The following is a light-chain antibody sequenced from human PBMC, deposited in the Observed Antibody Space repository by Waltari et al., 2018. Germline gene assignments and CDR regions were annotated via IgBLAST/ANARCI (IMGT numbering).Light chain of an antibody. CDR3: CSYAGSSIWV. V-gene: IGLV2-23*01. CDR2: EDS. Sequence: QSALTQPASVSGSPGQSITISCTGTSSDVGSYNLVSWYQQHPGNAPKLMLYEDSKRPSGVSNRFSGSKSGNTASLTISGLQAEDEANYYCCSYAGSSIWVFGGGTELTVL. CDR1: SSDVGSYNL. J-gene: IGLJ3*02.